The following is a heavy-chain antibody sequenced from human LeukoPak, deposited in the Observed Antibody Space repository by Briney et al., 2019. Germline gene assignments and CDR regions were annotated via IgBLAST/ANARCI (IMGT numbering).Heavy chain of an antibody. V-gene: IGHV1-24*01. CDR3: ATVPAPNYYDPRSGY. CDR1: GYTLTELS. CDR2: FDPEDGET. J-gene: IGHJ4*02. Sequence: ASVKVSCKVSGYTLTELSMHWVQQAPGKGLEWMGGFDPEDGETIYALKFQGRVTMTEDTSTDTAYMELSSLRSEDTAVYYCATVPAPNYYDPRSGYWGQGTLVTVSS. D-gene: IGHD3-22*01.